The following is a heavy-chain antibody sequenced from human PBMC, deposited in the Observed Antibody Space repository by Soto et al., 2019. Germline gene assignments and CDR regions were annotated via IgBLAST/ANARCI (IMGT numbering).Heavy chain of an antibody. CDR3: AREWQLLPYYVINV. V-gene: IGHV4-61*01. D-gene: IGHD1-1*01. J-gene: IGHJ6*02. CDR2: ASNTGKT. CDR1: GDSVTSSSYF. Sequence: SETLSLTCNVSGDSVTSSSYFWSWLRQPPGKGLEWIGYASNTGKTKYNPSLKSRVTMSVDTSKNQFSLKLTSVTAADTAVYFCAREWQLLPYYVINVWGQGTTVTVSS.